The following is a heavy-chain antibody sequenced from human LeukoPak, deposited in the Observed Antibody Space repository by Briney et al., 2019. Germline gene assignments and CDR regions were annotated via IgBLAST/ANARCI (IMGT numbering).Heavy chain of an antibody. CDR1: GFTFSSYS. V-gene: IGHV3-21*01. CDR2: ITSSSSYI. D-gene: IGHD6-19*01. CDR3: ARSVDYYYYMDV. Sequence: GGSLRLSCAASGFTFSSYSINWVRQAPGKGLEWVSSITSSSSYIYYADSVKGRFTISRDNAKNSLYLQVNSLRAEDTAVYYCARSVDYYYYMDVWGKGTTVTVSS. J-gene: IGHJ6*03.